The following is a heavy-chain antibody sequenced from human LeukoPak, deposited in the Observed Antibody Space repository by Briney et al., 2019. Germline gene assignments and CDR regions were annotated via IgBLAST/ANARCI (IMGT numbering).Heavy chain of an antibody. V-gene: IGHV3-23*01. Sequence: EGSLRLSCAASGSTFSSQALSWVRQAPGKGLEWVSSFTGSDGNIHYADSVKGRFTLSRDSSKETMYLQMISLRADDTATYYCAAGGGNTFNPWGQGIVVTVSS. CDR3: AAGGGNTFNP. CDR2: FTGSDGNI. CDR1: GSTFSSQA. J-gene: IGHJ5*02. D-gene: IGHD1/OR15-1a*01.